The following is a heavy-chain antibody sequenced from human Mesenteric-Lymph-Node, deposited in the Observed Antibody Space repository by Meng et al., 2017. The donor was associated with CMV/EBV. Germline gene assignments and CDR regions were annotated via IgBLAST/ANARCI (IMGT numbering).Heavy chain of an antibody. J-gene: IGHJ5*02. CDR1: GITFGSSW. V-gene: IGHV3-7*01. Sequence: GGSLRLSCVASGITFGSSWMTWVRQSPGKGLEWMANINPDGSTKNYVDSVKGRFTTSRDNARSSLYLQMNSLRVEDTAIYYCTKDVAYNRFDPWGQGTLVTVSS. CDR3: TKDVAYNRFDP. CDR2: INPDGSTK. D-gene: IGHD2-21*01.